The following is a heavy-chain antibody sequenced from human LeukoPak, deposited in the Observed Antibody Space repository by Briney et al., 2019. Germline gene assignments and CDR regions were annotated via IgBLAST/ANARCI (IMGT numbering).Heavy chain of an antibody. J-gene: IGHJ6*02. Sequence: SVKVSCKAYGYTFTGYYMHWVRQAPGQGLEWMGWINPNSGGTNYAQKFQGRVTMTRDTSISTAYMELSRLRSDDTAVYYCARELVRGVIITYNYYYGMDVWGQGTTVTVSS. CDR3: ARELVRGVIITYNYYYGMDV. V-gene: IGHV1-2*02. CDR1: GYTFTGYY. CDR2: INPNSGGT. D-gene: IGHD3-10*01.